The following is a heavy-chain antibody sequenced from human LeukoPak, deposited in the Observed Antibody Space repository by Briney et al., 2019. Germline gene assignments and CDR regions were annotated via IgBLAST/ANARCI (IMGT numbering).Heavy chain of an antibody. D-gene: IGHD3-10*01. J-gene: IGHJ4*02. CDR1: GFTFSSNG. CDR3: AKDSSITYYYGSGEIDY. V-gene: IGHV3-30*02. Sequence: SGGSLRLSCVASGFTFSSNGMHWVRQAPGKGLEWVAFIRSDGSNKYYADSVKGRFTISRDNSKNTLYLQMNSLRAEDTAVYYCAKDSSITYYYGSGEIDYWGQGTLVTVSS. CDR2: IRSDGSNK.